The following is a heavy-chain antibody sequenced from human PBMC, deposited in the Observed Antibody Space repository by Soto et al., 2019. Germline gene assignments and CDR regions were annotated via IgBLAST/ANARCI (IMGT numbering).Heavy chain of an antibody. V-gene: IGHV5-51*01. D-gene: IGHD3-3*01. Sequence: PGESLKISCKGSGYSFTSYWIGWVRQMPGKGLEWMGIIYPGDPDTRYSPSFQGQVTISADKSISTAYLQWSSLKASDTAMYYCARGGDKYYDFWSGYYTTHNWFDPWGQGTLVTVSS. CDR3: ARGGDKYYDFWSGYYTTHNWFDP. J-gene: IGHJ5*02. CDR2: IYPGDPDT. CDR1: GYSFTSYW.